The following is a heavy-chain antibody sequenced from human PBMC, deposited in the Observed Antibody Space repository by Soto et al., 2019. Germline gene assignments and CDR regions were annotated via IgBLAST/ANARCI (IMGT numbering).Heavy chain of an antibody. CDR3: ARRVGTAGLFDY. Sequence: SETLSLTCTVSGGSIRSGGYYWSWIRQHSGKGLEWIGYISYSGTTYYNPSLESRVTISADTSKNQFSLKLISVTAADTAVYYCARRVGTAGLFDYWGQGTLVTVSS. J-gene: IGHJ4*02. CDR1: GGSIRSGGYY. D-gene: IGHD6-13*01. CDR2: ISYSGTT. V-gene: IGHV4-31*03.